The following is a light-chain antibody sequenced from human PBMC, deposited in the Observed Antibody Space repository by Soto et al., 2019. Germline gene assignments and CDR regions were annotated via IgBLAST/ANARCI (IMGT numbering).Light chain of an antibody. V-gene: IGKV2-28*01. CDR1: QSLLHSNGYNY. Sequence: DIVMTQSPLSLPVTPGEPASISCRSSQSLLHSNGYNYLDWYLQKPGQSPQLLIYLGSNRASGVPDRFSGSGSGTDFTLKISRVEAEDVGVYYCMQALQTPQFTFGPGTKV. J-gene: IGKJ3*01. CDR2: LGS. CDR3: MQALQTPQFT.